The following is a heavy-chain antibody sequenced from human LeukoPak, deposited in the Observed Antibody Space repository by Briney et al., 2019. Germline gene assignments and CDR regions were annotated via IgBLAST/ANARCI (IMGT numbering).Heavy chain of an antibody. Sequence: GGSLRLSCAASGFTFSDYYMSWIRQAPGKGLEWVSYISSSGSTIYYADSVKGRFTITRDNAKNSLYLQMNSLRAEDTAVYYCARASGSSSWSFDYWGQGTLVTVSS. CDR3: ARASGSSSWSFDY. J-gene: IGHJ4*02. V-gene: IGHV3-11*01. CDR1: GFTFSDYY. D-gene: IGHD6-13*01. CDR2: ISSSGSTI.